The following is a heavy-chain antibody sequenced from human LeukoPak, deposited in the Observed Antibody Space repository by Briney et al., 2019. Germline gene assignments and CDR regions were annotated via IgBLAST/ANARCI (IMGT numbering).Heavy chain of an antibody. CDR3: ARDWGSYDSSVAFPV. Sequence: HAGGSLRLSCAASGFTFSSYGMHWVRQAPGKGLEWVAVIWYDGSNKYYADSVKGRFTISRDNSKNTLYLQMNSLRAEDTAVYYCARDWGSYDSSVAFPVWGQGTLVTVSS. CDR1: GFTFSSYG. J-gene: IGHJ4*02. CDR2: IWYDGSNK. V-gene: IGHV3-33*01. D-gene: IGHD3-22*01.